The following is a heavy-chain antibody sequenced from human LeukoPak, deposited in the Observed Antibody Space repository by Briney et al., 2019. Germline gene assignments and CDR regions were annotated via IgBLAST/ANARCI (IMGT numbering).Heavy chain of an antibody. J-gene: IGHJ4*02. D-gene: IGHD5-12*01. CDR3: ARAAGYSGYDSPDGNY. Sequence: PGGSLRLSCAASGFTVSNNYMSWVRQAPGKGLEWVSVIYTSGSTYYADSVRGRFTISRDSSKNTLYLQMNRLRAEDTAVYYCARAAGYSGYDSPDGNYWGQGTLVTVSS. CDR2: IYTSGST. CDR1: GFTVSNNY. V-gene: IGHV3-53*01.